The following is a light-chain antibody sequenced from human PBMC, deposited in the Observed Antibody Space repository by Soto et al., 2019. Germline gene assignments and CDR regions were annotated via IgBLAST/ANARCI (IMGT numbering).Light chain of an antibody. Sequence: ETVLTQSPGTLSLSPGERATLSCRASQTVSSTWLAWYQQKPGQPPRLLIYGASSRASGIPARFSGSGSGTEFTLTISRLEPEDFAVYYCQQYGSSRYTFGQGTKLEIK. V-gene: IGKV3-20*01. CDR2: GAS. CDR1: QTVSSTW. J-gene: IGKJ2*01. CDR3: QQYGSSRYT.